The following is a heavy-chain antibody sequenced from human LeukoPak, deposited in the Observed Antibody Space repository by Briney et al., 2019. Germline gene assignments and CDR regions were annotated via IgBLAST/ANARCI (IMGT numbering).Heavy chain of an antibody. D-gene: IGHD3-10*01. CDR1: GGSISSGSYY. CDR2: IDTSGST. CDR3: ARELLWFGELRGYFDY. J-gene: IGHJ4*02. Sequence: PSQTLSLTCTVAGGSISSGSYYWRWIREPAGKGLEWVGRIDTSGSTNYIPSLQSRVTISVDTSKNHFSLKLSSVTAADTAVYYCARELLWFGELRGYFDYWGQGTLVTVSS. V-gene: IGHV4-61*02.